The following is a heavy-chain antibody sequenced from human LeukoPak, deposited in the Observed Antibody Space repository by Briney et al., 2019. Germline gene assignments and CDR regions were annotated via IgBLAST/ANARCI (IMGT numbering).Heavy chain of an antibody. CDR1: GYTFTSYD. Sequence: ASVKVSCKASGYTFTSYDFSWVRQAPGQGLEWMGWISAYNGNTNYAQKLQGRVTITTDTSTSTAYMELRSLRSDDTAVYYCARVWIAAPVESSHDYWGQGTLVTVSS. V-gene: IGHV1-18*01. D-gene: IGHD6-13*01. J-gene: IGHJ4*02. CDR3: ARVWIAAPVESSHDY. CDR2: ISAYNGNT.